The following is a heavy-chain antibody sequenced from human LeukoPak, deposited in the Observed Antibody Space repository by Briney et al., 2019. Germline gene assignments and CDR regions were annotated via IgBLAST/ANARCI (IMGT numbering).Heavy chain of an antibody. CDR1: GFTFNTHS. J-gene: IGHJ4*02. V-gene: IGHV3-48*01. D-gene: IGHD4-17*01. CDR2: ISSSSSTI. CDR3: ARDQYGDYVFDC. Sequence: GGSLRLSCAASGFTFNTHSMNWVRQAPGKGLEWVSYISSSSSTIYYADSVKGRFTISRDSAKNTLYLQMNSLRAEDTAVYYCARDQYGDYVFDCWGQGTLVTASS.